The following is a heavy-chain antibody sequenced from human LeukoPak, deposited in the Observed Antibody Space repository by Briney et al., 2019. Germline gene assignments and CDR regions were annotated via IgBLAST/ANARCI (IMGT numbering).Heavy chain of an antibody. D-gene: IGHD2-15*01. V-gene: IGHV4-4*07. CDR1: GGSIRGYF. CDR2: IHDNGDS. J-gene: IGHJ5*02. Sequence: SDTLSLTCTVSGGSIRGYFWSWIRQPAGKGLECIGRIHDNGDSNQNPSLKSRITMALDTSTNQVSLKLTSVTAADTAVYYCARAPSGCGGTCPSDHWGPGTLVTVSS. CDR3: ARAPSGCGGTCPSDH.